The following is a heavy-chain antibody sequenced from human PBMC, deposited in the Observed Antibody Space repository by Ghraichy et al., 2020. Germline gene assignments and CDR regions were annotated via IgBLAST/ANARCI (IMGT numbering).Heavy chain of an antibody. V-gene: IGHV2-5*02. CDR3: AQRGSVGGNYYKVFDY. CDR1: GFSLSTTGVG. D-gene: IGHD2-21*02. J-gene: IGHJ4*02. Sequence: SGPTLVKPTQTLTLTCTFSGFSLSTTGVGVGWIRQPPGKALEWLALIYWDDDKRYSPSLKSRLTVTKDTSKNQVVLTMTNMDPVDTATYYCAQRGSVGGNYYKVFDYWGQGTLVTVSS. CDR2: IYWDDDK.